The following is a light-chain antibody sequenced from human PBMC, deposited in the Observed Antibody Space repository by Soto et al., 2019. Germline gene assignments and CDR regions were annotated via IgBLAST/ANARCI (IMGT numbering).Light chain of an antibody. CDR1: SSDVGGYNY. CDR2: EAS. J-gene: IGLJ1*01. Sequence: QSVLTQPPSASGSPGQSVTISCTGTSSDVGGYNYVSWYQQHPGKAPKLMIYEASKRPSGVPDRFSGSKSGNTASLTVSGLHADDEADYYCSSYAGSNRVFGTGTKVTVL. V-gene: IGLV2-8*01. CDR3: SSYAGSNRV.